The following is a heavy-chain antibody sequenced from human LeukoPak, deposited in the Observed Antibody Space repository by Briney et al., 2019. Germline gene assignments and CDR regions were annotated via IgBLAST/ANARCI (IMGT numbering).Heavy chain of an antibody. V-gene: IGHV4-34*01. CDR3: ARGRFTYYYDSSGYGY. Sequence: SETLSLTCTVSGGSISSYYWSWIRQPPGKGLEWIGEINHSGSTNYNPSLKSRVTISVDTSKNQFSLKLSSVTAADTAVYYCARGRFTYYYDSSGYGYWGQGTLVTVSS. CDR1: GGSISSYY. CDR2: INHSGST. J-gene: IGHJ4*02. D-gene: IGHD3-22*01.